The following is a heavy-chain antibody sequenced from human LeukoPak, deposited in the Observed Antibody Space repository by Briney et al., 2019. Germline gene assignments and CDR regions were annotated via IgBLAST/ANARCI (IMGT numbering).Heavy chain of an antibody. Sequence: SETLSLTCAVYGGSFSGYYWSWIRQPPGKGLEWIGEINHSGSTNYNPSLKSRVTISVDTSKNQFSLKLSSVTAADTAVCYCATGVPWLRSHAFDIRGQGTMVTVSS. V-gene: IGHV4-34*01. D-gene: IGHD5-12*01. CDR3: ATGVPWLRSHAFDI. CDR1: GGSFSGYY. CDR2: INHSGST. J-gene: IGHJ3*02.